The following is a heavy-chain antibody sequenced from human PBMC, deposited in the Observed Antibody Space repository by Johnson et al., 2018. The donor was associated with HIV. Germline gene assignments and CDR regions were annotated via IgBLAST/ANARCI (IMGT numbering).Heavy chain of an antibody. CDR1: GFTVSSNY. J-gene: IGHJ3*01. CDR2: IYSGGST. V-gene: IGHV3-66*01. Sequence: VQLVESGGGLVQPGGSLRLSCAASGFTVSSNYMSWVRQAPGKGLEWVPVIYSGGSTYYADSVKGRFTISRDNSKNTLYLQMKSLRPEDTSIYYCAKDDNLGVWYSDAFDVWGQGTVVTVSS. D-gene: IGHD6-19*01. CDR3: AKDDNLGVWYSDAFDV.